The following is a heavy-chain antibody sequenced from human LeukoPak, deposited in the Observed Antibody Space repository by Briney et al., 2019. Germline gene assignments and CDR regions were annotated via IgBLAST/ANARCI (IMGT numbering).Heavy chain of an antibody. J-gene: IGHJ4*02. CDR3: ATGGDITTGSFDY. Sequence: ASVKVSCKVSGYTLTELSMHWVRQAPGKGPEWMGGFDPEDGETIYAQKFQGRVTMTEDTSTDTAYMELSSLRSEDTAVYYCATGGDITTGSFDYWGQGTLVTVSS. V-gene: IGHV1-24*01. CDR1: GYTLTELS. D-gene: IGHD3-22*01. CDR2: FDPEDGET.